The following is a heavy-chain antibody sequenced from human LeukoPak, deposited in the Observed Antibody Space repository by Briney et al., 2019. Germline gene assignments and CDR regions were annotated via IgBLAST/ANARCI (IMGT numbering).Heavy chain of an antibody. V-gene: IGHV3-11*01. CDR1: GFIFSDYH. CDR3: VGGRDIAVAGPGGYFDY. Sequence: PGGSLRLSCAASGFIFSDYHMSWIRQAPGKGLEWLSYIIPGGGMTYFADSVKGRFTISRDNARNSLSLQMNSLTAEDTAVYYCVGGRDIAVAGPGGYFDYWGQGTLVTVSS. J-gene: IGHJ4*02. CDR2: IIPGGGMT. D-gene: IGHD6-19*01.